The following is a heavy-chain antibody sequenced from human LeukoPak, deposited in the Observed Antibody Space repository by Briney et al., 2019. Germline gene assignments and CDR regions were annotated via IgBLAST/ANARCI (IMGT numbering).Heavy chain of an antibody. CDR2: IRYDGSNK. V-gene: IGHV3-30*02. D-gene: IGHD2-21*02. Sequence: GGSLRLSCAASGFTFSSYGMHWVRQAPGKGLEWVAFIRYDGSNKYYADSVKGRFTISRDNSKNTLYLQMNSLRAEDTAVYYCARVESYCGGDYYPHDAFDIWGQGTMVTVSS. CDR3: ARVESYCGGDYYPHDAFDI. J-gene: IGHJ3*02. CDR1: GFTFSSYG.